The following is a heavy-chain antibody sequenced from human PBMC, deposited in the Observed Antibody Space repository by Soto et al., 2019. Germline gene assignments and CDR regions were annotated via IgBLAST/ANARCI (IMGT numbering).Heavy chain of an antibody. CDR3: ARGGGLKYSGYDNLYYFDY. Sequence: ASVKVSCKASGYTFTSYAMHWVRQAPGQRLEWMGWINAGNGNTKYSQKFQGRVTITRDTSASTAYMELSSLRSEDTAVYYCARGGGLKYSGYDNLYYFDYWGQGTLVTVSS. CDR2: INAGNGNT. D-gene: IGHD5-12*01. CDR1: GYTFTSYA. V-gene: IGHV1-3*01. J-gene: IGHJ4*02.